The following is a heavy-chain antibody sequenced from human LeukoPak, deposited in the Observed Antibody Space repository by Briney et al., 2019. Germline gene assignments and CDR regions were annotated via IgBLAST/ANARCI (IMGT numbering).Heavy chain of an antibody. CDR1: GFTFSNFW. CDR3: ARGDDFSGDH. D-gene: IGHD1-1*01. Sequence: PGGSLRLSCAVPGFTFSNFWMSWVRQAPGRGLEWVANIHPEGNEKYHVESVEGRFTISRDNAKNSLFLQMNGLRVEDTAVYYCARGDDFSGDHWGQGTLVTVSS. J-gene: IGHJ4*02. V-gene: IGHV3-7*04. CDR2: IHPEGNEK.